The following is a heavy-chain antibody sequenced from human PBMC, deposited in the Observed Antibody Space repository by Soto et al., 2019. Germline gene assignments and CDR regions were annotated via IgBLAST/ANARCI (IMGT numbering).Heavy chain of an antibody. D-gene: IGHD6-19*01. J-gene: IGHJ5*02. Sequence: QVQLVQSGAEVKKPGASVKVSCKVSGYTLTELSMHWVRQAPGKGLEWMGGFDPEDGETIYAQKFQGRVTITADESTSTAYMELSSLRSEDTAVYYCAREGGWPNWFDPWGQGTLVTVSS. CDR1: GYTLTELS. CDR2: FDPEDGET. V-gene: IGHV1-24*01. CDR3: AREGGWPNWFDP.